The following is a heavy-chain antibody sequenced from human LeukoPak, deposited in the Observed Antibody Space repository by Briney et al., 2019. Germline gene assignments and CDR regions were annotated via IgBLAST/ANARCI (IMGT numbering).Heavy chain of an antibody. Sequence: GSLRLSCAASGFTVSSNHMSWVRQAPGKGLEWVPVIYSGGSTYYADSVKGRFTISRDNSKNTLYLQMNSLRAEDTAVYYCASHSSSWYGFDYWGQGTLVTVSS. J-gene: IGHJ4*02. V-gene: IGHV3-53*01. CDR3: ASHSSSWYGFDY. CDR2: IYSGGST. D-gene: IGHD6-13*01. CDR1: GFTVSSNH.